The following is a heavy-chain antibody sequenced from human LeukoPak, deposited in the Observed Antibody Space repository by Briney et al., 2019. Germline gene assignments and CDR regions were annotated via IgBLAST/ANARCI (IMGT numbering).Heavy chain of an antibody. CDR3: ARGPYYDILPLDY. CDR2: IKEDGSLK. V-gene: IGHV3-7*01. Sequence: GGSLRLSCAVSGFTFSNYWLTWVRQAPGKGLEWVANIKEDGSLKNYVDSVKGRFTISRDNAKNSLYLQMNSLRAEDTAVYYCARGPYYDILPLDYWGQGTLVTVSS. CDR1: GFTFSNYW. D-gene: IGHD3-9*01. J-gene: IGHJ4*02.